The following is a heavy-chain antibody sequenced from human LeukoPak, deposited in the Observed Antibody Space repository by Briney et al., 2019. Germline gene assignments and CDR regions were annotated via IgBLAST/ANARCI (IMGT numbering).Heavy chain of an antibody. CDR1: GYSFTSYW. J-gene: IGHJ4*02. CDR3: TRVSYYYDSSGYHHFDY. V-gene: IGHV5-51*01. CDR2: TYPGDSDT. Sequence: GESLKISCKGSGYSFTSYWIGWVRQLPGKGLEWMGITYPGDSDTRYSPSFQGQVSISADKSISTAYLQWSSLKASDTAMYYCTRVSYYYDSSGYHHFDYWGQGTLVTVSS. D-gene: IGHD3-22*01.